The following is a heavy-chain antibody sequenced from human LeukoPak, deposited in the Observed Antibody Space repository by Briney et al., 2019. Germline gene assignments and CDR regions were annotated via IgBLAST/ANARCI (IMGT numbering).Heavy chain of an antibody. D-gene: IGHD3-3*01. J-gene: IGHJ4*02. V-gene: IGHV4-39*01. CDR3: ARRRLRFLEWFLYFDY. CDR2: IYYSGSS. CDR1: GGSISSSSSY. Sequence: PSEALSLTCSVSGGSISSSSSYWGWIRQPPGKGLEWIGSIYYSGSSFDNPALKSRVTISVDTSKNQFSLKLSSVTAADTAVYYCARRRLRFLEWFLYFDYWGQGTLVTVSS.